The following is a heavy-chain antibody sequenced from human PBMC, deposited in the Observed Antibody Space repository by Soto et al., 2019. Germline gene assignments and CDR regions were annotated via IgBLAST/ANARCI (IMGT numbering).Heavy chain of an antibody. J-gene: IGHJ4*02. D-gene: IGHD1-20*01. Sequence: GASVKVSCKTSGFTFSSSAVHWVRQARGHRLQWIGWIDVGSANANYAQMLQERVTISRDMSTSTAYMELSSLRSEDTAVYYCARDKITGILDYWGQGTLVTVSS. CDR3: ARDKITGILDY. CDR1: GFTFSSSA. V-gene: IGHV1-58*01. CDR2: IDVGSANA.